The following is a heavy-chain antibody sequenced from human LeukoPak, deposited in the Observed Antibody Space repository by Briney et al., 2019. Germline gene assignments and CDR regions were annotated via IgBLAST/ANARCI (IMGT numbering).Heavy chain of an antibody. CDR2: IYYSGST. Sequence: SETLSLTCTVSGGSISSFYWSWIRQPPGKGLDWIGYIYYSGSTKYNPSLKSRITISVDTSKSQFSLKLSSVTAADTAVYFCASYRVTTSAEYFQYWGQGTLVTVSS. J-gene: IGHJ1*01. CDR1: GGSISSFY. CDR3: ASYRVTTSAEYFQY. V-gene: IGHV4-59*01. D-gene: IGHD4-17*01.